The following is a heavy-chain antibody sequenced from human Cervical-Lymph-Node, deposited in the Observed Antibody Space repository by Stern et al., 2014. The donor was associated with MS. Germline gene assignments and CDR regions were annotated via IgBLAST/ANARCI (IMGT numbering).Heavy chain of an antibody. V-gene: IGHV1-69*01. CDR2: IIPIFGTA. D-gene: IGHD6-6*01. CDR1: GGTFSSYA. Sequence: VQLLESGAEVKKPGSSVKVSCKASGGTFSSYAISWVRQAPGQGVEWMGGIIPIFGTANYAQKFQGRVTITADESTSTAYMELSSLRSEDTAVYYCARGAARPAKWFDPWGQGTLVTVSS. CDR3: ARGAARPAKWFDP. J-gene: IGHJ5*02.